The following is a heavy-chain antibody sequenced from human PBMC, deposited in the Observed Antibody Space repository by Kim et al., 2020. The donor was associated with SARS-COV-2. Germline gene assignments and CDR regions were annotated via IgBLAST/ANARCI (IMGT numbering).Heavy chain of an antibody. V-gene: IGHV3-23*01. CDR1: GFTFSSYA. CDR3: AKDALKFVSGYSGNFDY. J-gene: IGHJ4*02. D-gene: IGHD3-22*01. Sequence: GGSLRLSCAASGFTFSSYAMSWVRQAPGKGLEWVSAISGSGGSTYYADSVKGRFTISRDNSKNTLYLQMNSLRAEDTAVYYCAKDALKFVSGYSGNFDYWGQGTLVTVSS. CDR2: ISGSGGST.